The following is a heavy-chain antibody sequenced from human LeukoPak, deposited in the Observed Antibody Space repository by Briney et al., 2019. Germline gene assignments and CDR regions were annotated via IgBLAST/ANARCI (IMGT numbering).Heavy chain of an antibody. CDR2: INHSGST. D-gene: IGHD3-22*01. V-gene: IGHV4-34*01. CDR1: GGSFSGYY. CDR3: ARGPTDDSSGYYEAY. J-gene: IGHJ4*02. Sequence: SETLSLTCAVYGGSFSGYYWSWIRQPPGKGLEWIGEINHSGSTNYNPSLKSRVTISVDTSKNQFSLKLSSVTAADTAVYYSARGPTDDSSGYYEAYWGQGTLVTVSS.